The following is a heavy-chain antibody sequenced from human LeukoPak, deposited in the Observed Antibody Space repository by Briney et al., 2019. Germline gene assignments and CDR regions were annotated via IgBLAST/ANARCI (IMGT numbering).Heavy chain of an antibody. D-gene: IGHD6-19*01. CDR3: ARVRLKFFDY. J-gene: IGHJ4*02. Sequence: EPSQTLSLACTVSGGSISSGGYYWSWIRQHPGKGLEWIGYIYYSGSTYYNPSLKSRVTISVDTSKNQFSLKLSSVTAADTAVYYCARVRLKFFDYWGQGTLVTVSS. V-gene: IGHV4-31*03. CDR1: GGSISSGGYY. CDR2: IYYSGST.